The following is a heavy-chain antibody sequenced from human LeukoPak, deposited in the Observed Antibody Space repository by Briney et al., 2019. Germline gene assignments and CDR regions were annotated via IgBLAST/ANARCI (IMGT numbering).Heavy chain of an antibody. CDR3: ARDRSSSWYYFDY. D-gene: IGHD6-13*01. CDR1: GYTFTSYG. CDR2: ISGNNGNT. Sequence: ASVKVSCKASGYTFTSYGISWVRQAPGQGLEWMGWISGNNGNTNYAQKLQGRVSMTTDTSASTAYMELSSLRSEDMAVYYCARDRSSSWYYFDYWGQGTLVTVSS. J-gene: IGHJ4*02. V-gene: IGHV1-18*03.